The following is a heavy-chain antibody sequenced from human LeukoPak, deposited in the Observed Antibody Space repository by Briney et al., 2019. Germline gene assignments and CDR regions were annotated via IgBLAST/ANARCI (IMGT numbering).Heavy chain of an antibody. J-gene: IGHJ4*02. V-gene: IGHV4-59*01. CDR1: GGSISSYY. CDR3: ARDAGDGYNSGLDY. CDR2: IYYSGST. Sequence: SETLSLTCTVSGGSISSYYWSWIRQPPGKGLEWTGYIYYSGSTNYNPSLKSRVTISVDTSKNQFSLKLSSVTAADTAVYYCARDAGDGYNSGLDYWGQGTLVTVSS. D-gene: IGHD5-24*01.